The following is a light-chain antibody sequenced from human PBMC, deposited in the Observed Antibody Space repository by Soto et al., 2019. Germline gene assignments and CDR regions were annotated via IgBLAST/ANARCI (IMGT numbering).Light chain of an antibody. J-gene: IGKJ1*01. CDR1: QSISSW. CDR3: QQYRT. V-gene: IGKV1-5*03. CDR2: KAS. Sequence: DIQMTQSPSTLSASVGDRVTITCRASQSISSWLAWYQQKPGKAPKLLIYKASSLESGVPSRFSGSGSGTEFTLTISSLQPDDSATYYCQQYRTFGQGTKLEIK.